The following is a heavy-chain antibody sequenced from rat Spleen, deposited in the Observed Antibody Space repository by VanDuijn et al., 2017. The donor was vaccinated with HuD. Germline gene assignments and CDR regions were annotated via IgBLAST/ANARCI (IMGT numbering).Heavy chain of an antibody. CDR1: GLSFSNYD. Sequence: EVQLVESGGGAVQPGRSMKLSCAASGLSFSNYDMACVRQAPTKGLEWVASISYDGTATYYRDSVKGRFTVSRDNAKSTLNLQMDSLKSEDTATYYCARHAYYDGYYHWYFDFWGPGTMVTVSS. J-gene: IGHJ1*01. CDR3: ARHAYYDGYYHWYFDF. CDR2: ISYDGTAT. D-gene: IGHD1-12*03. V-gene: IGHV5-25*01.